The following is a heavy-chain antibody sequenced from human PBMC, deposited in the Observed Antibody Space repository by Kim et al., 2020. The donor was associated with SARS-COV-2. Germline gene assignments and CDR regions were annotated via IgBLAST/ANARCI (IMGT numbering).Heavy chain of an antibody. CDR2: IIPIFGTA. Sequence: SVKVSCKASGGTFSSYAISWVRQAPGQGLEWMGGIIPIFGTANYAQKFQGRVTITADESTSTAYMELSSLRSEDTAVYYCARDRFADTAMVTGIFDYWGQGTLVTVSS. CDR3: ARDRFADTAMVTGIFDY. J-gene: IGHJ4*02. CDR1: GGTFSSYA. V-gene: IGHV1-69*13. D-gene: IGHD5-18*01.